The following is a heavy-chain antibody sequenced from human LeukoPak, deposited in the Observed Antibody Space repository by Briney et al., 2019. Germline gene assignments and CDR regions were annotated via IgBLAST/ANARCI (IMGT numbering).Heavy chain of an antibody. Sequence: SETLSLTCTVSGGSISSSTHCWSWVRQPPGKGLEWIGSICYSGSTYYNPSLKSRVTISVDTSKNQFSLKLSSVTAADTAVYYCARQRGHIEQQLVLDFDYWGQGTLVTVSS. CDR3: ARQRGHIEQQLVLDFDY. D-gene: IGHD6-13*01. CDR2: ICYSGST. J-gene: IGHJ4*02. V-gene: IGHV4-39*01. CDR1: GGSISSSTHC.